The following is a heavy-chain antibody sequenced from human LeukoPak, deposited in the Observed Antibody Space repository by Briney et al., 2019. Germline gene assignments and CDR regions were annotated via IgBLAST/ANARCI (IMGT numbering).Heavy chain of an antibody. D-gene: IGHD1-26*01. V-gene: IGHV1-69-2*01. CDR3: ATDTTTYYYHY. CDR1: GYTFTDYY. Sequence: ASVNISCKVSGYTFTDYYMHWVQQAPGKGLEWMGLVDPEDGETIYAEKFQGRVTITADTSTDTAYMELSSLRSEDTAVYYCATDTTTYYYHYWGQGTLVTVSS. J-gene: IGHJ4*02. CDR2: VDPEDGET.